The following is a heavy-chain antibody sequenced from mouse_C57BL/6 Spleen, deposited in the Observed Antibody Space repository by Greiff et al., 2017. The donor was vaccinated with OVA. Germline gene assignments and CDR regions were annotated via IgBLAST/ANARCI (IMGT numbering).Heavy chain of an antibody. Sequence: VQLQQSGAELVKPGASVKLSCTASGFNIKDYYMHWVKQRTEQGLEWIGRIDPEDGETKYAPKFQGKATITADTSSNTAYLQLSSLTSADTAVYDGARDDGSSGWYFDVWGTGTTVTVSS. V-gene: IGHV14-2*01. D-gene: IGHD1-1*01. CDR1: GFNIKDYY. J-gene: IGHJ1*03. CDR3: ARDDGSSGWYFDV. CDR2: IDPEDGET.